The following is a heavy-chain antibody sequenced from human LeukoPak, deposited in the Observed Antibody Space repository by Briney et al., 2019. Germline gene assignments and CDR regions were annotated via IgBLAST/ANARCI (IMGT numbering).Heavy chain of an antibody. J-gene: IGHJ4*02. V-gene: IGHV3-23*01. CDR2: FSGSGGST. CDR3: AKDSVIAVAGLFDN. Sequence: GGSLRLSCAASGFTFSSYAMSWVRQAPGKGLEWVSAFSGSGGSTYYADSVKGRFTISRDNSKNTLYLQMNSLRAEDTAVYYCAKDSVIAVAGLFDNWGQGTLVTVSS. D-gene: IGHD6-19*01. CDR1: GFTFSSYA.